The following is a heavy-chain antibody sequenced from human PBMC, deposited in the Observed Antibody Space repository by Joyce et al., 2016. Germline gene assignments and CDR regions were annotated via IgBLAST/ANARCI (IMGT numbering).Heavy chain of an antibody. D-gene: IGHD2/OR15-2a*01. CDR3: TRGRIEYSKTFNAYDI. V-gene: IGHV1-69*04. CDR2: IMPFVCVA. Sequence: VQLVQSGAEVKKPGSSVKVSCKVSGGNFYDYTITWVRQAPGQGLEWMGRIMPFVCVANYARNFRGRVALTADKSTATAYLELNSLRLDDTAMFFCTRGRIEYSKTFNAYDIWGQGTMVTVSS. CDR1: GGNFYDYT. J-gene: IGHJ3*02.